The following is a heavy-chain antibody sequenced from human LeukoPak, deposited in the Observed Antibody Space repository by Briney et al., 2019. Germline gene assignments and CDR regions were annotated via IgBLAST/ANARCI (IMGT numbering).Heavy chain of an antibody. J-gene: IGHJ5*02. CDR2: INTNTGNP. D-gene: IGHD3-10*01. CDR3: AREVRYGSEEFDP. Sequence: ASVKVSCKASGGTFSSYAISWVRQAPGQGLEWMGWINTNTGNPTYAQGFTGRFVFSLDTSVSTAYLQISSLKAEDTAVYYCAREVRYGSEEFDPWGQGTLVTVSS. CDR1: GGTFSSYA. V-gene: IGHV7-4-1*02.